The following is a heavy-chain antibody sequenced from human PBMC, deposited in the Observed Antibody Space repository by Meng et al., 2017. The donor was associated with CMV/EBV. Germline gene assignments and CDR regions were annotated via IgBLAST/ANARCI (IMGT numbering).Heavy chain of an antibody. CDR2: IYWDDDK. D-gene: IGHD6-13*01. CDR3: AHRGRIAAAGTDWFDP. J-gene: IGHJ5*02. CDR1: GFSLSTSGVG. Sequence: QITLKEAGPTLVKPTQTLTLTCTFSGFSLSTSGVGVGWIRQPPGKALEWLALIYWDDDKRYNPSLKSRLTITKDTSKNQVVLTMTNMDPVDTATYYCAHRGRIAAAGTDWFDPWGQGTLVTVSS. V-gene: IGHV2-5*02.